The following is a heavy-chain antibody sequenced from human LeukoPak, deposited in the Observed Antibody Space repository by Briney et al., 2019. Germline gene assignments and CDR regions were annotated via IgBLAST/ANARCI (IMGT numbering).Heavy chain of an antibody. CDR1: GGSISSYY. J-gene: IGHJ4*02. D-gene: IGHD4-17*01. V-gene: IGHV4-59*01. CDR2: ISYSGST. Sequence: PSETLSLTCSVSGGSISSYYWNWIRQSPGKGLEWIGYISYSGSTNYNPSLKSRVTISVDTSKNQFSLKMNPVTAADTAVYYCARAQSNMYGDYGRLFDYWGQGTLVTVSS. CDR3: ARAQSNMYGDYGRLFDY.